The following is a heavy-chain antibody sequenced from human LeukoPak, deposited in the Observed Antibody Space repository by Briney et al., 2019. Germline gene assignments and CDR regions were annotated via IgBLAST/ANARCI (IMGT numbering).Heavy chain of an antibody. CDR2: IKQDGSEK. D-gene: IGHD6-19*01. J-gene: IGHJ4*02. CDR3: AGGSGWLIDY. CDR1: AFTFSSYW. Sequence: PGGSLRLSCAASAFTFSSYWMNWVRQAPGKGLEWVANIKQDGSEKYYVDSVKGRFTISRDNTKNSLYLQMNSLRAEDTAVYYCAGGSGWLIDYWGQGTLVTVSS. V-gene: IGHV3-7*01.